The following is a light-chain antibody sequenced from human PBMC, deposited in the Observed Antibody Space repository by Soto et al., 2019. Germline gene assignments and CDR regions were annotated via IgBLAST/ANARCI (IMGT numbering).Light chain of an antibody. CDR3: TSYAGTYSFFYV. J-gene: IGLJ1*01. CDR1: SSDVGSYNY. CDR2: DVS. V-gene: IGLV2-8*01. Sequence: QSVLTQPASVSGSPGQSITISCTGSSSDVGSYNYVSWYQQHPGKAPQLIIYDVSNRPSGVPDRFSGSKSGNTASLTVSGLQAEDEADYYCTSYAGTYSFFYVFGTGTKVTVL.